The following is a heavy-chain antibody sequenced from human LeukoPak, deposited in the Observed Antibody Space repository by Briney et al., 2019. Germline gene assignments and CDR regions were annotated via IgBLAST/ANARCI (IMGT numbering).Heavy chain of an antibody. CDR3: ARDQGTSVTAMVGGHFDY. V-gene: IGHV3-33*01. CDR2: ICYAGSNQ. D-gene: IGHD4-17*01. Sequence: SLTLSCAASGVTFRDNCMHWVRQAPGKGLECVAIICYAGSNQYYADPVKRLFTISRDNSKNTLFLQMNSLMADDTAVYYCARDQGTSVTAMVGGHFDYWGPGTLVTVSS. CDR1: GVTFRDNC. J-gene: IGHJ4*02.